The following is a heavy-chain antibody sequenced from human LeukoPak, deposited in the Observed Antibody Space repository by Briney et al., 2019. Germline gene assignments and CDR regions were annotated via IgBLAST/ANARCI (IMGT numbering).Heavy chain of an antibody. CDR2: IWYDGSNK. CDR1: GFTFSSYG. Sequence: GGSQRLSCAASGFTFSSYGMHWVRQAPGKGLEWVAVIWYDGSNKYYADSVKGRFTISRDNSKNTLYLQMNSLRAEDTAVYYCANERGRRRDGYNWGTLDYWGQGTLVTVSS. V-gene: IGHV3-33*06. J-gene: IGHJ4*02. CDR3: ANERGRRRDGYNWGTLDY. D-gene: IGHD5-24*01.